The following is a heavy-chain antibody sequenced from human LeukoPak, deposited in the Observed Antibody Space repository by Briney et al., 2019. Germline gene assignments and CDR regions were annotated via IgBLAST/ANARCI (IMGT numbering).Heavy chain of an antibody. D-gene: IGHD6-19*01. J-gene: IGHJ4*02. Sequence: GRSLRLSCAAPGFTFSSYAMHWVRQAPGKGLEWVAVISYDGSNKYYADSVKGRFTISRDNSKNTLYLQMNSLRAEDTAVYYCARDRSGYSSGWPHYWGQGTLVTVSS. V-gene: IGHV3-30*04. CDR1: GFTFSSYA. CDR3: ARDRSGYSSGWPHY. CDR2: ISYDGSNK.